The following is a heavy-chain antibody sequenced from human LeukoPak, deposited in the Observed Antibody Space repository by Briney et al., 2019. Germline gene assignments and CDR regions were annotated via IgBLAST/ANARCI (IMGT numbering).Heavy chain of an antibody. CDR2: IYYSGST. CDR3: ARDLRGVRPGFDP. D-gene: IGHD3-10*01. CDR1: GGSISSSSYY. V-gene: IGHV4-61*01. J-gene: IGHJ5*02. Sequence: SETLSLTCTVPGGSISSSSYYWGWIRQPPGKGLEWIGYIYYSGSTNYNPSLKSRVTISVDTSKNQFSLKLSSVTAADTAVYYCARDLRGVRPGFDPWGQGTLVTVSS.